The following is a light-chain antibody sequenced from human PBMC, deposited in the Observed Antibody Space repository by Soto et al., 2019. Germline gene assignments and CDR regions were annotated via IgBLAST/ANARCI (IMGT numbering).Light chain of an antibody. CDR3: QEYGSSRT. Sequence: EIVLTQSPGTLSLSPGEGATLSCRASQIVSSSYLAWYQQKPGQAPRLLIYGASSRATGIPDRFSGSGSGTDFTLAISRLEPEDFAVYYCQEYGSSRTFGQGTKVDIK. V-gene: IGKV3-20*01. CDR1: QIVSSSY. CDR2: GAS. J-gene: IGKJ1*01.